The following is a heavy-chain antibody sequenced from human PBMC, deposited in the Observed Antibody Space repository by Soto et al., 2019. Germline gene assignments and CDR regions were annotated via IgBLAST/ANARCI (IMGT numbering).Heavy chain of an antibody. V-gene: IGHV1-18*04. Sequence: ASVKVSCKASGYTFTSYGISWVRQAPGQGLEWMGWISAYNGNTNYAQKLQGRVTMTTDTSTSTAYMELRSLRSDDTAVYYCARDTPDYDFWSGYYTSYDYYGMDVWG. CDR1: GYTFTSYG. CDR2: ISAYNGNT. D-gene: IGHD3-3*01. J-gene: IGHJ6*02. CDR3: ARDTPDYDFWSGYYTSYDYYGMDV.